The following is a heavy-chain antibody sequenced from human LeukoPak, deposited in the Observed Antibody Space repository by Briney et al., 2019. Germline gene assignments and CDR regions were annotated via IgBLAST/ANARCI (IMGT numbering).Heavy chain of an antibody. CDR2: IRYDATNK. CDR1: GFTFSSYG. V-gene: IGHV3-30*02. D-gene: IGHD6-6*01. Sequence: GGSLRLSCAASGFTFSSYGMHWLRQAPCKGLEWVAFIRYDATNKYYADSVQGRFSISRDNSKNTVYLQMNSLRAEDTAMYYCANQRRDSSSSSYRYHFDYWGQGTLVTVSS. CDR3: ANQRRDSSSSSYRYHFDY. J-gene: IGHJ4*02.